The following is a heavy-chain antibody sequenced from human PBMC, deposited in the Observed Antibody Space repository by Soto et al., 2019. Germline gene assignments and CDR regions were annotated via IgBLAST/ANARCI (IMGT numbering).Heavy chain of an antibody. CDR2: ISHSGNS. CDR1: GGSISSSNW. J-gene: IGHJ3*01. Sequence: QVQLQESGPGLVKPSGTLSLTCAVSGGSISSSNWWTWVRQPPGKGPEWIGEISHSGNSNYNPSLKGRVTISVDKPKNQFSLKLSSVTAADTAVYYCARPAGTTVVTPGTFDFWGQGTMVTVSS. CDR3: ARPAGTTVVTPGTFDF. V-gene: IGHV4-4*02. D-gene: IGHD4-4*01.